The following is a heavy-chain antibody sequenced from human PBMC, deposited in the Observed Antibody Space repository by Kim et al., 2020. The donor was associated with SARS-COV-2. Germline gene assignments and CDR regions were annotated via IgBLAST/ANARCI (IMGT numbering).Heavy chain of an antibody. CDR1: GFTFSSYW. CDR3: ARAPEYCSGGSCYPLHLWYYYYYGMDV. J-gene: IGHJ6*02. V-gene: IGHV3-74*01. CDR2: INSDGSST. Sequence: GGSLRLSCAASGFTFSSYWMHWVRQAPGKGLVWVSRINSDGSSTSYADSVKGRFTISRDNAKNTLYLQMNSLRAEDTAVYYCARAPEYCSGGSCYPLHLWYYYYYGMDVWGQGTTVTVSS. D-gene: IGHD2-15*01.